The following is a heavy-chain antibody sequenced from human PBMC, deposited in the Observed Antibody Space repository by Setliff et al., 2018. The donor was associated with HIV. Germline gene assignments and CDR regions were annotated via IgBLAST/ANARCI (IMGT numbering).Heavy chain of an antibody. CDR2: ISSSSSSI. CDR3: ARSLYDSSMNVI. V-gene: IGHV3-48*02. CDR1: GFTFNGYA. D-gene: IGHD3-22*01. J-gene: IGHJ3*02. Sequence: LRLSCVGSGFTFNGYAMNWVRQAPGKGLEWVSYISSSSSSIYYGDSVKGRFTISRDNAKNSLDLEMHSLTDEDTAVYYCARSLYDSSMNVIWGQGTMVTVSS.